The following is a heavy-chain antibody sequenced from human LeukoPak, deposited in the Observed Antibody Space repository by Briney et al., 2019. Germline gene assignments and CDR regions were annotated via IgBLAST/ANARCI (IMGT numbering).Heavy chain of an antibody. D-gene: IGHD3-10*01. CDR2: ISYDGSNK. Sequence: GGSLRLSCAASGFTFSSYGMHWVRQAPGKGLEWVAVISYDGSNKYYADSVKGRFIISRDNSKNTLYLQMNSLRAEDTAVYYCAKDSYYGSGSYYTGWGQGTLVTVSS. CDR1: GFTFSSYG. V-gene: IGHV3-30*18. CDR3: AKDSYYGSGSYYTG. J-gene: IGHJ4*02.